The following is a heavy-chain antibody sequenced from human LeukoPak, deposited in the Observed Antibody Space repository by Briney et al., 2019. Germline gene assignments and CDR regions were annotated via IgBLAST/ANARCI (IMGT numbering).Heavy chain of an antibody. CDR3: AKWNARTHSYDD. Sequence: SETLSLTCTVSGGSISSYYWSWIRQPPGKGLEWIGYIYYSGSTNYNPSLKSRVTISVDASKNQFSLKLSSVTAADTAVYYCAKWNARTHSYDDWGQGTVVTVSS. V-gene: IGHV4-59*01. CDR2: IYYSGST. J-gene: IGHJ4*02. D-gene: IGHD1-1*01. CDR1: GGSISSYY.